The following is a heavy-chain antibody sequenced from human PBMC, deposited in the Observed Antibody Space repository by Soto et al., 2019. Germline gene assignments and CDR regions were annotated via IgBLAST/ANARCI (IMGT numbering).Heavy chain of an antibody. J-gene: IGHJ6*02. D-gene: IGHD2-2*02. CDR3: AREVVPAAIRYYYYYGMDV. CDR2: INHSGST. Sequence: SETLSLTCAVYGGSFSGYYWSWIRQPPGKGLEWIGEINHSGSTNYNPSLKSRVTISVDTSKNQFSLKLSSVTAADTAVYYCAREVVPAAIRYYYYYGMDVWGQGTTVT. V-gene: IGHV4-34*01. CDR1: GGSFSGYY.